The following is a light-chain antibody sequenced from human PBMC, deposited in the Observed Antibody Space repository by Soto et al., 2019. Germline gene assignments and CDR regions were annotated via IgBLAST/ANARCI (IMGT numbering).Light chain of an antibody. J-gene: IGKJ1*01. CDR3: QQYGSSPGT. V-gene: IGKV3-20*01. CDR1: LFVASSY. CDR2: GAS. Sequence: EIVLTQSPGTLSLSPGERATLSWRASLFVASSYVGWYQQKSGQAPRLLIYGASSRATGIPDRFSGSGSGTDFTLTISRLEPEDFAVYYCQQYGSSPGTFGQGTKVDI.